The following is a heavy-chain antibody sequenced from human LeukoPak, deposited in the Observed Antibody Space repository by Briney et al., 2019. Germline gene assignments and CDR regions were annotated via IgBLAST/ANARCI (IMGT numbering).Heavy chain of an antibody. CDR3: ARDSGSGHFDY. D-gene: IGHD1-14*01. CDR2: LSSGGST. CDR1: GGSISYNY. V-gene: IGHV4-4*07. Sequence: KPSETLSLTCSVSGGSISYNYWSWIRQPAGKGLEWIGRLSSGGSTNYSPSLKSRPTISVDRSKNHFSLKLTSVTAADTAVYYCARDSGSGHFDYWGQGTLVTVSS. J-gene: IGHJ4*02.